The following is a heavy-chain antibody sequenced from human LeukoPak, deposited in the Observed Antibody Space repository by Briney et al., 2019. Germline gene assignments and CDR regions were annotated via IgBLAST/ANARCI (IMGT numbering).Heavy chain of an antibody. V-gene: IGHV1-18*01. D-gene: IGHD6-19*01. CDR2: ISPYNGNT. CDR1: GYDFTSVG. CDR3: ARAGSGSGRYFYY. J-gene: IGHJ4*02. Sequence: ASVKVSCKASGYDFTSVGITWVRQAAGQGLEWMGWISPYNGNTRYVQKLQGRVTMTTDTSTSTAYMELRSLRFDDTAVYYCARAGSGSGRYFYYWGQGTLVTVSS.